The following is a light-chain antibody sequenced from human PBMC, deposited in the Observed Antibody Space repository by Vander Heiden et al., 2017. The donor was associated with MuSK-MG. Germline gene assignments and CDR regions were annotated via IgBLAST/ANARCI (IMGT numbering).Light chain of an antibody. CDR1: QGISSA. Sequence: AIQLTQSPSSLSASVRDRVTITCRASQGISSALAWYQQKPGKAPKLLIYDASSLESGVPSRFSGSGSGTDFTLTISSLQPEDFATYYCQQVNSYPHTFGQGTPLEIK. J-gene: IGKJ5*01. V-gene: IGKV1-13*02. CDR3: QQVNSYPHT. CDR2: DAS.